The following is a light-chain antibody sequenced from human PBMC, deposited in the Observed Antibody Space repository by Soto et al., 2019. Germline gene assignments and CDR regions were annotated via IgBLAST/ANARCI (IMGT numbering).Light chain of an antibody. CDR2: DAS. CDR1: QTITTW. CDR3: QQYDSYSHS. V-gene: IGKV1-5*01. Sequence: DIQMTQSPSTLSASVGDRVTITCRASQTITTWLAWYQQKPGKAPELLIYDASRLQSGVPPRFSGSGFGTEFSLTISGLQPDDSATYYCQQYDSYSHSFGQGTKVDTK. J-gene: IGKJ2*01.